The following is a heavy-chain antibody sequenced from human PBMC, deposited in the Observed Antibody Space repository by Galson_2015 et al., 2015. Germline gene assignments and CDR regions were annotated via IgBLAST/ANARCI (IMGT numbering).Heavy chain of an antibody. D-gene: IGHD3-3*01. CDR1: GGTFSSYA. J-gene: IGHJ5*02. CDR2: IIPIFGTA. CDR3: ARDGSLFGVVNWFDP. Sequence: SCKASGGTFSSYALSWVRQAPGQGLEWMGGIIPIFGTANYAQKFQGRVTITADESTSTAYMELSSLRSEDTAVYYCARDGSLFGVVNWFDPWGQGTLVTVSS. V-gene: IGHV1-69*01.